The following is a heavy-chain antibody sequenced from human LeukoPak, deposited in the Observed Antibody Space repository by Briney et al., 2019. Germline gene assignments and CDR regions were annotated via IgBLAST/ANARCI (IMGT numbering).Heavy chain of an antibody. CDR1: GFTFSSYA. CDR3: AKEGFQWLWAFDY. Sequence: GGSLRLSCAASGFTFSSYAMSWVRQAPGKGLEWVSAISGSGGSTYYEDSVKGRFTISRDKSKNTLYLQMNSLRAEDTAVYYCAKEGFQWLWAFDYWGQGTLVTVSS. V-gene: IGHV3-23*01. J-gene: IGHJ4*02. CDR2: ISGSGGST. D-gene: IGHD6-19*01.